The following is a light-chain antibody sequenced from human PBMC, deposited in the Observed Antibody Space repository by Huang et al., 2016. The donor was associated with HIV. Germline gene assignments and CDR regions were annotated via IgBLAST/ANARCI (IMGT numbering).Light chain of an antibody. J-gene: IGKJ1*01. V-gene: IGKV1-27*01. Sequence: DIQMTQSPSSLSASVGDTVTIACRASHDISNYVAWYQQKPGKPPRLLIYSAFLLQSGGASRFSGSGSGTEFTLTISSLQPEDAGIYYCQKYKSAPPTFGQGTKVEIK. CDR3: QKYKSAPPT. CDR2: SAF. CDR1: HDISNY.